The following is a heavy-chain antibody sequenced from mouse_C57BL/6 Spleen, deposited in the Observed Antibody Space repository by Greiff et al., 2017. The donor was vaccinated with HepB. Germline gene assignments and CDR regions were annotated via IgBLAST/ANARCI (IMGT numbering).Heavy chain of an antibody. CDR3: ARNVFMVTTTGYYAMDY. CDR2: IWRGGST. D-gene: IGHD2-2*01. J-gene: IGHJ4*01. Sequence: QVQLQQSGPGLVQPSQSLSITCTVSGFSLTSYGVHWVRQSPGKGLEWLGVIWRGGSTDYNAAFISRLSISKDNSKSQVFFKMNSLQSDDTAIYYCARNVFMVTTTGYYAMDYWGQGTSVTVSS. V-gene: IGHV2-2*01. CDR1: GFSLTSYG.